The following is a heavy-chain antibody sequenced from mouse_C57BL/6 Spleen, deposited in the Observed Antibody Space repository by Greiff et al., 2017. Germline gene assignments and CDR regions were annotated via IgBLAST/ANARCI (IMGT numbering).Heavy chain of an antibody. V-gene: IGHV3-6*01. CDR3: AIAQFNYGSSYDYFDY. Sequence: EVKLQESGPGLVKPSQSLSLTCSVTGYSITSGYYWNWIRQFPGNKLEWMGYISYDGSNNYNPSLKNRISITRDTSKNQFFLKLNSVTTEDTATYYCAIAQFNYGSSYDYFDYWGQGTTLTVSS. D-gene: IGHD1-1*01. CDR1: GYSITSGYY. CDR2: ISYDGSN. J-gene: IGHJ2*01.